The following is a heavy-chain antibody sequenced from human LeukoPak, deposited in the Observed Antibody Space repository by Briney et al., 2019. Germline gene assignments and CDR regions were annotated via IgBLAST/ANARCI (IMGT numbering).Heavy chain of an antibody. D-gene: IGHD1-1*01. J-gene: IGHJ4*02. CDR3: ARWGGTRQCYFDY. CDR2: TRFDGSIK. V-gene: IGHV3-33*01. CDR1: GFIFSDYG. Sequence: GGSLRLSCAVSGFIFSDYGFHWVRQAPGKGLEWVAVTRFDGSIKQYADSVKGRFTISRDDSKNTLYLQMNFLKSEDTAVYYCARWGGTRQCYFDYWGQGTLVTVSS.